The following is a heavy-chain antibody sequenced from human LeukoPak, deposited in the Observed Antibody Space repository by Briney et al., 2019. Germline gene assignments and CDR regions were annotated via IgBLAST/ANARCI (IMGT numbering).Heavy chain of an antibody. CDR3: AGHHPRNTVDF. CDR2: IYYSGST. V-gene: IGHV4-39*01. D-gene: IGHD2/OR15-2a*01. Sequence: PSETLSLTCTVSGGSIRSSSYYWGWIRQPPGKGLEWIGSIYYSGSTYYDPSLKSRVTISVDTSKNHFFLKLSSVTAADTAVYYCAGHHPRNTVDFWGQGTLVTVSS. J-gene: IGHJ4*02. CDR1: GGSIRSSSYY.